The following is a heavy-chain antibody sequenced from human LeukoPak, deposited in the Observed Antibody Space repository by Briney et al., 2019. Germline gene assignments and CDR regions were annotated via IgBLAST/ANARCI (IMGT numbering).Heavy chain of an antibody. CDR3: ARGDGSMSH. V-gene: IGHV4-59*01. CDR2: IYYSGST. Sequence: SQTLSLTCTVSGDSISSSYWSWIRQPPGKGLDWIGYIYYSGSTKYNPSLKSRVTISVDTSKNQFSLKLSSVTAADTAVYYCARGDGSMSHWGQGTLVTVSS. D-gene: IGHD2/OR15-2a*01. J-gene: IGHJ4*02. CDR1: GDSISSSY.